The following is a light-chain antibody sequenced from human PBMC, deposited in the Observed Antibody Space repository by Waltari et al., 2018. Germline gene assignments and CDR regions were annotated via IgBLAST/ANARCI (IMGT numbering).Light chain of an antibody. J-gene: IGKJ3*01. CDR3: QQYDDLPPFT. V-gene: IGKV1-33*01. CDR1: QDISVF. Sequence: DIQMTQSPSSLSASLGARVTITCQASQDISVFLNWYQQKPGEAPNLLIYDASILQAGVPSRFSGGGSGTDFTLTISSLQPEDVATYYCQQYDDLPPFTFGPGTKVDLK. CDR2: DAS.